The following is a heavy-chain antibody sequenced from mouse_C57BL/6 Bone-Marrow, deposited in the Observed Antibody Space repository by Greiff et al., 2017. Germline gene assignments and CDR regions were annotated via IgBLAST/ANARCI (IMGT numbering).Heavy chain of an antibody. D-gene: IGHD4-1*01. CDR1: GYTFTSYW. V-gene: IGHV1-72*01. CDR2: IDPNSGGT. J-gene: IGHJ1*03. CDR3: ARRLNWDWYFDV. Sequence: QVQLQQPGAELVKPGASVKLSCKASGYTFTSYWMHGVKQRPGRGLEGIGRIDPNSGGTKYNEKFKSKATLTVDKPSSTAYMQLSSLTSEDSAVYYCARRLNWDWYFDVWGTGTTVTVSS.